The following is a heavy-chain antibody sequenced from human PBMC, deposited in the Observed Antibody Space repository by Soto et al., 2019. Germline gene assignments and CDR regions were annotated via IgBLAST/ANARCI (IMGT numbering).Heavy chain of an antibody. D-gene: IGHD3-10*01. CDR3: VRERGLSSFYGMDV. V-gene: IGHV3-21*01. CDR2: ITSSSGHI. CDR1: GFTLTTYT. Sequence: GGSLRLSCEASGFTLTTYTMNWVRQASGKGLEWVSSITSSSGHIYYADSVKGRFTVSRDNARNSLYLQMNSLRAEDTAVYYCVRERGLSSFYGMDVWGQGTTVTVSS. J-gene: IGHJ6*02.